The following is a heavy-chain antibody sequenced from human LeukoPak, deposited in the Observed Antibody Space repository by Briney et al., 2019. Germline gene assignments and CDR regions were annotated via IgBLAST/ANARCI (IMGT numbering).Heavy chain of an antibody. D-gene: IGHD2-15*01. J-gene: IGHJ4*02. CDR3: ARGLRRVAAIDY. CDR2: ISDSGST. CDR1: GGSLSGYY. V-gene: IGHV4-34*01. Sequence: LETLSLTCAVYGGSLSGYYWTWIRQPPGKGLEWIGEISDSGSTNDNPSLKSRVIISIDMSKNQFSLNLSSVTAADTAVYYCARGLRRVAAIDYWGQGTLVTVSS.